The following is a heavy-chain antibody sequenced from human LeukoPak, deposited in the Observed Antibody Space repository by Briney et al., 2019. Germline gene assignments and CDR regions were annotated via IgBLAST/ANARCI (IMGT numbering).Heavy chain of an antibody. V-gene: IGHV3-7*03. CDR2: IKRDGSVK. CDR1: GFTFGTYW. CDR3: AKDQYYDFWSGFYY. J-gene: IGHJ4*02. D-gene: IGHD3-3*01. Sequence: PGGSLRLSCVGSGFTFGTYWMTWVRQAPGKGLEWVANIKRDGSVKHYVDSVKGRVTISRDNAKSSLFLQMNSLRAEDTAVYYCAKDQYYDFWSGFYYWGQGTLVTVSS.